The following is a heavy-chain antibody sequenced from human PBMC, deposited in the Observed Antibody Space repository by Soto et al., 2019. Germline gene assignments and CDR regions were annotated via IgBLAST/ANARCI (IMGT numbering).Heavy chain of an antibody. V-gene: IGHV3-23*01. CDR1: GFTFSSYA. J-gene: IGHJ2*01. D-gene: IGHD6-13*01. CDR3: AKAPPGYSISWFRWGYFDL. Sequence: EVQLLESGGGLVQPGGSLRLSCAASGFTFSSYAMSWVRQAPGKGLEWVSAISGSGGSTYYADSVKGRFTISRDNSKNTLYLQMNSLRAEDTAVYYCAKAPPGYSISWFRWGYFDLWGRGTLVTVSS. CDR2: ISGSGGST.